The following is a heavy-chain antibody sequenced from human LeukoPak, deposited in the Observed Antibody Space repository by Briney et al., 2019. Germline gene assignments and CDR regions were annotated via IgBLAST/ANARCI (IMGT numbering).Heavy chain of an antibody. CDR3: ATELSSGYYYGPSYNWFDP. Sequence: TSQTLSLTCTVSGGSISSGGYYWSWIRQHPGKGLEWIGYIHYSGSTYYNPSLKSRVTISVDTSKNQFSLKLSSVTAADTAVYYCATELSSGYYYGPSYNWFDPWGQGTLVTVSS. V-gene: IGHV4-31*03. CDR2: IHYSGST. J-gene: IGHJ5*02. CDR1: GGSISSGGYY. D-gene: IGHD3-22*01.